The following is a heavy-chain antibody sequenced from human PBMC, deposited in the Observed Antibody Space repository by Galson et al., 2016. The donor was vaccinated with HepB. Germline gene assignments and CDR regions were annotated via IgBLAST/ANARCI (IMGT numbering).Heavy chain of an antibody. Sequence: SVKVSCKASGYTSTSYDINWVRQATGQGLEWMGWMNPNSGNTGYAQKFQGRVTMTRNTSISKAYMELSSLRSEDTAVYYCVRGSYPPYFDFWSGFTPFDYWGQGTLVTVPS. CDR3: VRGSYPPYFDFWSGFTPFDY. D-gene: IGHD3-3*01. J-gene: IGHJ4*02. CDR1: GYTSTSYD. V-gene: IGHV1-8*01. CDR2: MNPNSGNT.